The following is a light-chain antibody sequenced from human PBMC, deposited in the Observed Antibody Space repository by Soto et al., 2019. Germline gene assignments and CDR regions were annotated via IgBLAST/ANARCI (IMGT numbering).Light chain of an antibody. CDR1: QSVSSN. CDR2: GAS. V-gene: IGKV3-15*01. CDR3: QQYDNWPPIT. J-gene: IGKJ5*01. Sequence: SVSPGAIATLSCLASQSVSSNLAWYQQKPGQAPRLLIYGASTRATGIPARFSGSGSGTEFTLSISSLQSEDFAVYYCQQYDNWPPITFGQGTRLEIK.